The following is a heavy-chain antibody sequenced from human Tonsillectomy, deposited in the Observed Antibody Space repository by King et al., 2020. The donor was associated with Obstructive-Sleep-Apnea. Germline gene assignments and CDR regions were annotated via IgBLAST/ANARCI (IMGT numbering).Heavy chain of an antibody. Sequence: VQLVESGGGLVQPGRSLRLSCTASGFTFGDYAMSWFRQAPGKGLEWVGFISSKAYGGTAEYAASVKGRFTISRDDSKSIAYLQMNSLKTDDTAVYYCTRRYSFGPYFDYWGQGTLVTVSS. J-gene: IGHJ4*02. CDR2: ISSKAYGGTA. D-gene: IGHD5-18*01. CDR1: GFTFGDYA. CDR3: TRRYSFGPYFDY. V-gene: IGHV3-49*03.